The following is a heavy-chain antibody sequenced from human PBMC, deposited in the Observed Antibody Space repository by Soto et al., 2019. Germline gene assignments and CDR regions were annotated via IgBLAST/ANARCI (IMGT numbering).Heavy chain of an antibody. D-gene: IGHD1-26*01. CDR2: ISGSGGST. CDR1: GFTFSSYA. Sequence: GGSLRLSCAASGFTFSSYAMSWVRQAPGRGLEWVSTISGSGGSTYYADSVKGRFTISRDNSKNTLYLQMNSLRAEDTAVYYCAKSHSGSYLPTPPDTFDIWGQGSMVTVSS. J-gene: IGHJ3*02. V-gene: IGHV3-23*01. CDR3: AKSHSGSYLPTPPDTFDI.